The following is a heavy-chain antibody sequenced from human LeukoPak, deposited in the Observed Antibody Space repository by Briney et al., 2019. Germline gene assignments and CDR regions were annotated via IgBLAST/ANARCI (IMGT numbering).Heavy chain of an antibody. J-gene: IGHJ3*02. D-gene: IGHD1-26*01. Sequence: PSETLSLTCTVSGGSISSGSYYWSWIRQPAGKGLEWIGRIYTSGSTNYNPSLKSRVTISVDTSKNQFSLKLSSVTAADTAVYYCATGGVGATFDAFDIWGQGTMVTVSS. CDR2: IYTSGST. V-gene: IGHV4-61*02. CDR1: GGSISSGSYY. CDR3: ATGGVGATFDAFDI.